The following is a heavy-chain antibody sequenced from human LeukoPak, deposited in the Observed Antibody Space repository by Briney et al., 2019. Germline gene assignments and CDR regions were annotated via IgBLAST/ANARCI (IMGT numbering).Heavy chain of an antibody. CDR1: GFTFSSYS. CDR3: ARMSIAARPGFDY. J-gene: IGHJ4*02. CDR2: ISSSSSYI. Sequence: GGSLRLSCAASGFTFSSYSMNWVRQAPGKGLEWVSSISSSSSYIYYADSVKGRFTISRDNAKNSLYLQMNSLRAEDTAVYYCARMSIAARPGFDYWGQGTLVTVSS. V-gene: IGHV3-21*01. D-gene: IGHD6-6*01.